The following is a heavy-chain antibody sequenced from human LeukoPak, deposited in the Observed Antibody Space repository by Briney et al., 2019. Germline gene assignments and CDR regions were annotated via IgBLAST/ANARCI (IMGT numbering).Heavy chain of an antibody. CDR3: AKDYYDSSGYYTDAFDI. Sequence: GGSLRLSCAASRFTFSSYSMNWVRQAPGKGLEWVSAISGSGGSTYYADSVKGRFTISRDNSKNTLYLQMNSLRAEDTAVYYCAKDYYDSSGYYTDAFDIWGQGTMVTVSS. CDR2: ISGSGGST. D-gene: IGHD3-22*01. CDR1: RFTFSSYS. J-gene: IGHJ3*02. V-gene: IGHV3-23*01.